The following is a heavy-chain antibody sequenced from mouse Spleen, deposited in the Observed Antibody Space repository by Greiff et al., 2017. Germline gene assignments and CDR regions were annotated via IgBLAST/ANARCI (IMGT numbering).Heavy chain of an antibody. CDR1: GFSLTSYG. CDR3: ARHADGYLYYAMDY. D-gene: IGHD2-3*01. CDR2: IWSDGST. J-gene: IGHJ4*01. V-gene: IGHV2-6-1*01. Sequence: VQLQQSGPGLVAPSQSLSITCTISGFSLTSYGVHWVRQPPGKGLEWLVVIWSDGSTTYNSALKSRLSISKDNSKSQVFLKMNSLQTDDTAMYYCARHADGYLYYAMDYWGQGTSVTVSS.